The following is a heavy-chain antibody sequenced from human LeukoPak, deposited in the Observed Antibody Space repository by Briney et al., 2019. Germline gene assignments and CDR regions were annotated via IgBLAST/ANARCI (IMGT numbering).Heavy chain of an antibody. D-gene: IGHD3-9*01. J-gene: IGHJ3*02. Sequence: ASVKVSCKASGYTFTGYYMPWVRQAPGQGLGWMGWINPNSGGTNYAQKFQGRVTMTRDTSISTAYMELSRLRSDDTAVYYCARDSAVIRYFDWLLSYDAFDIWGRGTMVTVSS. CDR1: GYTFTGYY. CDR2: INPNSGGT. CDR3: ARDSAVIRYFDWLLSYDAFDI. V-gene: IGHV1-2*02.